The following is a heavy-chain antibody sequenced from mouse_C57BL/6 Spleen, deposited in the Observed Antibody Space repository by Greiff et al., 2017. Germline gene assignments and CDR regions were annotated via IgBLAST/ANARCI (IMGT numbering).Heavy chain of an antibody. D-gene: IGHD3-2*02. CDR3: ALDSSGPRAMDY. Sequence: QVQLQQPGAELVKPGASVKMSCKASGYTFTSYWITWVKQRPGQGLEWIGEIYPGSGSTNYNEKFKSKATLTVDTSSRTAYMQLSSLTSEDAAVEYCALDSSGPRAMDYWGQGTSGTVSS. CDR2: IYPGSGST. CDR1: GYTFTSYW. V-gene: IGHV1-55*01. J-gene: IGHJ4*01.